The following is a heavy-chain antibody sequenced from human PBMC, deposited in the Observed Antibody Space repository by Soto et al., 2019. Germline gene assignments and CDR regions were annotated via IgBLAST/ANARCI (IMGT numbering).Heavy chain of an antibody. J-gene: IGHJ6*02. CDR1: GGTFSSYA. CDR3: TAGYSYTMGMDV. CDR2: IIPIFGTA. Sequence: SVKVSCKASGGTFSSYAISWVRQAPGQGLEWMGGIIPIFGTANYAQKFQGRVTITADESTSTAYMELSSLRSEDTAVYYCTAGYSYTMGMDVWGQGTTVTVS. D-gene: IGHD5-18*01. V-gene: IGHV1-69*13.